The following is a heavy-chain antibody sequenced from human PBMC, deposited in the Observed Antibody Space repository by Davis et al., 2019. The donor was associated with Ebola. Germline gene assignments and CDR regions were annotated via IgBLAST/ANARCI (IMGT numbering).Heavy chain of an antibody. CDR1: GFSLSSTGVA. D-gene: IGHD4-17*01. Sequence: SGPTLVKPTATLTLTCTFSGFSLSSTGVAVGWIRQPPGKALEWLGFIYWDDDKRYRASLKSRLTITRGTSKDQVVLRMTNMDPLDTATYYCAHFVTSVTPFDFWSPGTLVTVSA. J-gene: IGHJ4*02. CDR2: IYWDDDK. CDR3: AHFVTSVTPFDF. V-gene: IGHV2-5*02.